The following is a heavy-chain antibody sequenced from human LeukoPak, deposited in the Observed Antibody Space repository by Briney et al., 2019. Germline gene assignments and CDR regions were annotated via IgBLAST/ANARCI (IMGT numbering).Heavy chain of an antibody. V-gene: IGHV3-7*03. CDR1: GFTFRNNW. Sequence: SAGSLRLSCAASGFTFRNNWMGWVGQAPGKGLEWLANTNRDGSAEYYADSVKGRFTISRDNAKISLYLQVNSLRAEDTALYYCAKDGGYYSSGYYLNWGQGTLVTVSS. D-gene: IGHD3-22*01. CDR3: AKDGGYYSSGYYLN. J-gene: IGHJ4*02. CDR2: TNRDGSAE.